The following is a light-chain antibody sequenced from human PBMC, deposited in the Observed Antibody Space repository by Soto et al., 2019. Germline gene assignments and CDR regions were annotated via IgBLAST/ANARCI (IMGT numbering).Light chain of an antibody. V-gene: IGKV3-15*01. Sequence: EIVMTQSPVTLSVSPGERATLSCRASQSVSSKLAWYQQKPGQAPRLLIYGASTRATGIPARFSGSGSRTVFTLRISSMQSEDFAVYYCQQYNNWPQTFGQGTKLEIK. CDR3: QQYNNWPQT. CDR1: QSVSSK. J-gene: IGKJ2*01. CDR2: GAS.